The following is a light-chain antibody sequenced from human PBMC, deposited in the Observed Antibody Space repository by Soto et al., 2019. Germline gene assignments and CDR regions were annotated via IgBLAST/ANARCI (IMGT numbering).Light chain of an antibody. Sequence: DIQLTQSPSSLSASVEDKVTITCRARQGIRNDLGRDQQKPGKDPKRLIYAASSLQSGVPSRFSGSGSGTEFTLTVSSLQPEDFATYYCLQQSSYPPLTFGGGTKVEIK. V-gene: IGKV1-17*01. J-gene: IGKJ4*01. CDR3: LQQSSYPPLT. CDR1: QGIRND. CDR2: AAS.